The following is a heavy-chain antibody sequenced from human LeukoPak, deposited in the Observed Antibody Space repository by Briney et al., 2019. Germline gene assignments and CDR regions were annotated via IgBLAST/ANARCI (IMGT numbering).Heavy chain of an antibody. CDR2: ISGSGSSP. Sequence: GGSLRLSCAASGFTFSSYAMWWVRQAPGKGLEWVSYISGSGSSPYYADSVKGRFTISRDNPKNSLYLQMNSLRAGDTAGYHFGVSGGSAPGCWGQGTLVTASS. V-gene: IGHV3-48*03. CDR3: GVSGGSAPGC. J-gene: IGHJ4*02. D-gene: IGHD2-15*01. CDR1: GFTFSSYA.